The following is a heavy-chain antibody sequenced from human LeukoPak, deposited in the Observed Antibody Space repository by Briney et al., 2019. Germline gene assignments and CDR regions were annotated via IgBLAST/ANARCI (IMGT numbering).Heavy chain of an antibody. CDR2: IYYSGST. CDR3: AKGERYSGSHDY. J-gene: IGHJ4*02. Sequence: SETLSLTCTVSGGSISSDYWSWIRQPPGKGLEWIGYIYYSGSTNYNPSLKSRVTISLDTSKNQFSLKLSSVTAADTALYYCAKGERYSGSHDYWGQGTLVTVSS. D-gene: IGHD5-12*01. V-gene: IGHV4-59*01. CDR1: GGSISSDY.